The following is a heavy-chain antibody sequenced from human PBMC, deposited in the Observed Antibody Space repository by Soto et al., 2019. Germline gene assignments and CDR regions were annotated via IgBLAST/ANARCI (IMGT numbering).Heavy chain of an antibody. CDR1: GVSINRYW. CDR3: ARDIGSYAYGEGY. Sequence: SETLSLTCSVSGVSINRYWLSWIRQPAGKGLEWIGRVYSSGTTDYNPSLNSRATLSVETPKNQFSLKLSSVTAADTAVYYCARDIGSYAYGEGYWGQGIQVTVSS. D-gene: IGHD3-10*01. J-gene: IGHJ4*02. V-gene: IGHV4-4*07. CDR2: VYSSGTT.